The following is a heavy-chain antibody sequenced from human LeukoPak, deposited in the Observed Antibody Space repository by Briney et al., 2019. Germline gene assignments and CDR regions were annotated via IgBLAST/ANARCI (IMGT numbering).Heavy chain of an antibody. CDR2: INYSGNT. Sequence: SETLSLTCTVSGDSISSYYWSWIRQPPGKGLEWMGDINYSGNTNYNPSLKSRVTIPVDTSKNQFSLRLTSVTAADTAVYYCAREGRQDYVYFDCWGQGTLVTVSS. CDR3: AREGRQDYVYFDC. V-gene: IGHV4-59*01. J-gene: IGHJ4*02. D-gene: IGHD4-17*01. CDR1: GDSISSYY.